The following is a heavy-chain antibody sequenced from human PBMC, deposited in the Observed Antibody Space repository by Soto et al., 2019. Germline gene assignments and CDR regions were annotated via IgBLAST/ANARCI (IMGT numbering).Heavy chain of an antibody. J-gene: IGHJ3*02. CDR3: AAEMGDQTAFDN. D-gene: IGHD2-2*01. CDR1: GGTFNSYT. Sequence: QVQLVQSGPELKKPASSVRVSCRASGGTFNSYTITWVRQSPGQGLEWLGRIIATLDLTNSAQNFQGRETNTADKATSTAYIERTSLTAAYTAVYYGAAEMGDQTAFDNWGQGTVVTVSS. CDR2: IIATLDLT. V-gene: IGHV1-69*02.